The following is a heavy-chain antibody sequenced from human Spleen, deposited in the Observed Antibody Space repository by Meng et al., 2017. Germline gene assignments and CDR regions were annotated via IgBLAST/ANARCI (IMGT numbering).Heavy chain of an antibody. D-gene: IGHD6-13*01. CDR3: ARDLQSSSWYYFDC. CDR1: GGSFSSGGYY. V-gene: IGHV4-31*11. CDR2: IYSSGST. J-gene: IGHJ4*02. Sequence: QVQVTDSGPGLVTPSQTLSLTCVVSGGSFSSGGYYWSWIRQHPVKGLEWIGYIYSSGSTYYNPSLKSRVAISVDTSKNQFSLKLSSVTAADTAVYYCARDLQSSSWYYFDCWGRGTLVTVSS.